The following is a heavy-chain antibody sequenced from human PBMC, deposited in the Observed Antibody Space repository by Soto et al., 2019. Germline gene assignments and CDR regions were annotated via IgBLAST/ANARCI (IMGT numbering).Heavy chain of an antibody. D-gene: IGHD2-15*01. V-gene: IGHV3-21*01. Sequence: PGGSLRLSCAASGFTFSSYSMNWVRQAPGKGLEWVSSISSSSSYIYYADSVKGRFTISRDNAKNSLYLQMNSLRAEDTAVYYCARDRGYCSGGSCYGNNWFDPWGQGTLVTVSS. CDR2: ISSSSSYI. CDR1: GFTFSSYS. J-gene: IGHJ5*02. CDR3: ARDRGYCSGGSCYGNNWFDP.